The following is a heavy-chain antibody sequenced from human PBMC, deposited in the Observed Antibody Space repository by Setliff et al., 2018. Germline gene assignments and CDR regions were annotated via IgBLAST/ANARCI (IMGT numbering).Heavy chain of an antibody. Sequence: GESLRLSCAASGFTFYNTWMTWVRQAPGKGLEWVGRIKSKTDGATTDYAAPVKGRFTISRDDSKNTLYLQMSSLKTEDTAVYYCTIGNSETSSKRGYFDHWGQGALVTVSS. J-gene: IGHJ4*02. CDR2: IKSKTDGATT. CDR1: GFTFYNTW. D-gene: IGHD2-2*01. V-gene: IGHV3-15*01. CDR3: TIGNSETSSKRGYFDH.